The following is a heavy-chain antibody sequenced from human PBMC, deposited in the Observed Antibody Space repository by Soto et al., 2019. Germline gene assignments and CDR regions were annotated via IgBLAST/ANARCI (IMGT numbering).Heavy chain of an antibody. CDR2: ISAYNGNT. J-gene: IGHJ4*02. V-gene: IGHV1-18*01. D-gene: IGHD2-21*01. Sequence: GAWVKVSCEAAGYTFPRYGIRWVRQAPGQGLEWMGWISAYNGNTNYSQNLQGRVSMTTHTSTSAAYIGLRSLKSGDTAVYYCPRAYPVAYPRYYFDCCGQGTLVTLYS. CDR3: PRAYPVAYPRYYFDC. CDR1: GYTFPRYG.